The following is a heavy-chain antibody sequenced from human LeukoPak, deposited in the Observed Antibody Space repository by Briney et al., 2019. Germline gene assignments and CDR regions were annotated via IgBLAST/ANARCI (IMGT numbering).Heavy chain of an antibody. CDR3: ARRSVSSPSFDL. Sequence: SETLSLTCTVSGGSISDYYWSWIRQPPGKGLEWIGYLSYIGSATYNPSLRNRVAISLDTSKNQFSLGLSSVTAADTAVYYCARRSVSSPSFDLWGQGTLVTVSS. V-gene: IGHV4-59*12. CDR2: LSYIGSA. J-gene: IGHJ4*02. D-gene: IGHD2/OR15-2a*01. CDR1: GGSISDYY.